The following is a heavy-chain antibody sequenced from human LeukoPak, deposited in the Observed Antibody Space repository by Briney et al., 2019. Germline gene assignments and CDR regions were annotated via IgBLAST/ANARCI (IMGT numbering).Heavy chain of an antibody. CDR3: ARENWVFDY. CDR1: GGSISSSSYY. CDR2: VYRSGST. V-gene: IGHV4-39*07. Sequence: SETLSLTCTVSGGSISSSSYYWGWIRQPPGKGLEWIGSVYRSGSTYYNPSLKSRVTISVDTSKNQISLKVRSVTAADTAVYYCARENWVFDYWGQGILVTVSS. D-gene: IGHD7-27*01. J-gene: IGHJ4*02.